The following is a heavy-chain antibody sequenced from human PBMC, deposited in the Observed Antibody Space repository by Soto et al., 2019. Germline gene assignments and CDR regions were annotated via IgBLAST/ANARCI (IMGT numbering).Heavy chain of an antibody. CDR3: ARSIAAAGKVWYYGMDV. Sequence: SVKVSCKASGGTFSSYAISWVREAAWQGLEWMGGIIPIFGTANYAQKFQGRVTITADESTSTAYMELSSLRSEDTAVYYCARSIAAAGKVWYYGMDVWGQGTTVTV. J-gene: IGHJ6*02. D-gene: IGHD6-13*01. CDR1: GGTFSSYA. CDR2: IIPIFGTA. V-gene: IGHV1-69*13.